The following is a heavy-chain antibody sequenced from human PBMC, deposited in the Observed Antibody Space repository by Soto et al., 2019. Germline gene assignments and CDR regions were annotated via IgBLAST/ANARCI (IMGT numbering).Heavy chain of an antibody. Sequence: EVQLVESGGGLVQPGGSLTVSCAASGFSFSTYWMSWVRQAPGKGLEWVANIKQDGSQKYYMDSVKGRFTIYRDNAKNSLYLQMNSLRAEDTARYYCARPYCSGGSCYNWFDPWGQGTLVTVSS. J-gene: IGHJ5*02. CDR2: IKQDGSQK. D-gene: IGHD2-15*01. CDR3: ARPYCSGGSCYNWFDP. V-gene: IGHV3-7*03. CDR1: GFSFSTYW.